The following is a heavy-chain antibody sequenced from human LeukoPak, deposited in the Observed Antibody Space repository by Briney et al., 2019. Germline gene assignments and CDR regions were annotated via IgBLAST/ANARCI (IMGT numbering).Heavy chain of an antibody. CDR1: GFTFSSYG. J-gene: IGHJ6*03. V-gene: IGHV3-30*18. CDR2: ISYDGSNK. Sequence: GGSLRLSCAASGFTFSSYGMHWVRQAPGKGLEWVAVISYDGSNKYYADSVKGRFTISRDNSKNTLYLQMNSLRAEDTAVYYCAKVDSSGWLSYYYYYMDVWGKGTTVTVSS. CDR3: AKVDSSGWLSYYYYYMDV. D-gene: IGHD6-19*01.